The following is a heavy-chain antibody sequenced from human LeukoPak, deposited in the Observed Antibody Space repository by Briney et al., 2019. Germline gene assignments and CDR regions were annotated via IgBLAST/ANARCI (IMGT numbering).Heavy chain of an antibody. V-gene: IGHV1-69*06. CDR3: ARGLSYDILTGLPNWFDP. J-gene: IGHJ5*02. CDR1: GGTFSSYA. CDR2: IIPIFGTA. Sequence: SVKVSCKASGGTFSSYAISWVRQAPGQGLEWMGGIIPIFGTANYAQKFQGRVTITADKSTSTAYMELSSLRSEDTAVYYCARGLSYDILTGLPNWFDPWGQGTLVTVSP. D-gene: IGHD3-9*01.